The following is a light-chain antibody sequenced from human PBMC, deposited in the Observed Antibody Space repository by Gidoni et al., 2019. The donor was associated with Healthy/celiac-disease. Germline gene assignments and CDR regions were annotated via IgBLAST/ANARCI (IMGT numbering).Light chain of an antibody. J-gene: IGLJ1*01. Sequence: QSALPQPPSASGSPGQSVTISCTGTSRDVGGYNYVSLYQQHPGKAPKLMIYEVSKRPSGVPDRFSGSKSGNTASLTVSGLQAEDEADYYCSSYAGSNHYVFGTGTKVTVL. V-gene: IGLV2-8*01. CDR2: EVS. CDR1: SRDVGGYNY. CDR3: SSYAGSNHYV.